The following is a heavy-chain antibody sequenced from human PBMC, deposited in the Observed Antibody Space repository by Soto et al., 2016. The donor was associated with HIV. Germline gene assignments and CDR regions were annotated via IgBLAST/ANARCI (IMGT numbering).Heavy chain of an antibody. J-gene: IGHJ4*02. Sequence: VQLVESGGGVIQPGGSLRLSCAASGFTFSSYAMYWVRQPPGKGLEWVTLISYDGNDKYYADSVKGRFTISRDNSRDSVYLQMNSLRPEDTAVYYCARGPSGGHIVAVGTVDYVGQGTWSPSPQ. V-gene: IGHV3-30*04. CDR2: ISYDGNDK. D-gene: IGHD6-13*01. CDR3: ARGPSGGHIVAVGTVDY. CDR1: GFTFSSYA.